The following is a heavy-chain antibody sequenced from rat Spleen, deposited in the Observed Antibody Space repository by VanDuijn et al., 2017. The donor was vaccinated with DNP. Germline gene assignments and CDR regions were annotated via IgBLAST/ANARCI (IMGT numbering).Heavy chain of an antibody. Sequence: EVQLQESGPGLVKPSQSLSLTCSVTGYSITSTYRWNWIRKFPGNKLEWMGYINNAGTTYYNPSIKSRISITRDTSKNQFFLQVNSVITEDTATYYCTAYYFDYWGQGVMVTVSS. CDR3: TAYYFDY. CDR1: GYSITSTYR. J-gene: IGHJ2*01. V-gene: IGHV3-3*01. CDR2: INNAGTT.